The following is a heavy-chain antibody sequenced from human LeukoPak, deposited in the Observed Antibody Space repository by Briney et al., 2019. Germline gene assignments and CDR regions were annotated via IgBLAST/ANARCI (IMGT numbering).Heavy chain of an antibody. D-gene: IGHD5-12*01. V-gene: IGHV4-59*01. CDR3: AREADSGYDFDY. CDR1: GGSFSSYY. CDR2: IYYSGST. J-gene: IGHJ4*02. Sequence: PSETLSLTCAVYGGSFSSYYWSWIRQPPGKGLEWIGYIYYSGSTNYNPSLKSRVTISVDTSKNQFSLKLSSVTAADTAVYYCAREADSGYDFDYWGQGTLVTVSS.